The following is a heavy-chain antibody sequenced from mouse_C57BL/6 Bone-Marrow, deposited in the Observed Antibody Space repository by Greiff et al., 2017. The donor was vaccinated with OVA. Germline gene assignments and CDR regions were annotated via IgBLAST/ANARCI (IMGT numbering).Heavy chain of an antibody. CDR1: GFNIKDYY. CDR2: IDPEDGDT. D-gene: IGHD4-1*01. V-gene: IGHV14-1*01. J-gene: IGHJ3*01. CDR3: SNWDGAWLAY. Sequence: VQLKQSGAELVRPGASVKLSCTASGFNIKDYYMHWVKQRPEQGLEWIGRIDPEDGDTEYAPKVQGKATMTADTSANTAYLQLSSLTSEDTAVYYCSNWDGAWLAYWGQGTLVTVSA.